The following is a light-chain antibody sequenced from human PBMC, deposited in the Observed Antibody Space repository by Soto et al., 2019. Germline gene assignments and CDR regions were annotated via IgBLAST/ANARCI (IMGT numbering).Light chain of an antibody. CDR3: QQYHRYST. J-gene: IGKJ1*01. V-gene: IGKV1-5*01. CDR1: QSISTW. Sequence: DFQMTQSPSTLSASVGDRVTITCRASQSISTWLAWYQQKPGTAPKLLIYDVSTLDSGVPSRFSGSASGTEFTLTISCLESDDFATYYCQQYHRYSTFGQGTKVDIK. CDR2: DVS.